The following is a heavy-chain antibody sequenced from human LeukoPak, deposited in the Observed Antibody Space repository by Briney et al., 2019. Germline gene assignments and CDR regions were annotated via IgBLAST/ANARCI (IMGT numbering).Heavy chain of an antibody. J-gene: IGHJ4*02. V-gene: IGHV3-23*01. CDR1: GLTFSGNA. CDR2: ISGSGGST. CDR3: AKTEWELLLPYFDY. Sequence: SGGSLRLSVAASGLTFSGNAWSWFRQAPGKGREGFPAISGSGGSTYYADSVKGRFTISRDNSKNTLYLQMNSLRAEDTAVYYCAKTEWELLLPYFDYWGQGTLVTVSS. D-gene: IGHD1-26*01.